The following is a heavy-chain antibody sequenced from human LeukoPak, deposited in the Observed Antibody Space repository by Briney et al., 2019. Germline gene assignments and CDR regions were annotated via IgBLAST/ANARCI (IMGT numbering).Heavy chain of an antibody. CDR3: AKEHDLWHEEGNWFDP. V-gene: IGHV3-23*01. D-gene: IGHD3-3*01. Sequence: GGSLRLSCAASGFTFSTFAMIWVRQPPGKGLEWVSSIFPSGGEIHYADSVRGRFTISRDNSKSTLSLQMNSLRAEDTAVYYCAKEHDLWHEEGNWFDPWGQGTLVTVSS. J-gene: IGHJ5*02. CDR2: IFPSGGEI. CDR1: GFTFSTFA.